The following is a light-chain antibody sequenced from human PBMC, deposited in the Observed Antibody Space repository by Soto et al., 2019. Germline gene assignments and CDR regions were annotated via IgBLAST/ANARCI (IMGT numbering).Light chain of an antibody. J-gene: IGKJ4*01. V-gene: IGKV3-11*01. CDR2: GVS. CDR3: QQSSHWPLS. CDR1: QTINHQ. Sequence: EILLSQSPASVSLSPGDRVTLSCKSSQTINHQLAWYQHKPGQAPRLLIYGVSNRVTGIPARFSGSGSGTVFTLTISSLEPEDFAVYYCQQSSHWPLSFGGGTKLEIK.